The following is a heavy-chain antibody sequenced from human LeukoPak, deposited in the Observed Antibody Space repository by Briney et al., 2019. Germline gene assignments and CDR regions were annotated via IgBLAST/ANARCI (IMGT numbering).Heavy chain of an antibody. CDR3: ARGHYDILTGYYLYNWFDP. CDR1: GYTFTGYY. CDR2: INPNSGGT. D-gene: IGHD3-9*01. V-gene: IGHV1-2*02. Sequence: GASVKVSCKASGYTFTGYYMHWVRQASGQGLEWMGWINPNSGGTNYAQKFQGRVTMTRDTSISTAYMELSRLRSDDTAVYYCARGHYDILTGYYLYNWFDPWGQGTLVTVSS. J-gene: IGHJ5*02.